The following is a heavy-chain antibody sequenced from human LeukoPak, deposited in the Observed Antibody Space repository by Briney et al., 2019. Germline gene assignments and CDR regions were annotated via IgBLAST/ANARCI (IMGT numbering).Heavy chain of an antibody. CDR2: ISGGGVGT. V-gene: IGHV3-23*01. CDR3: AKSSRFGELYFDY. J-gene: IGHJ4*02. Sequence: GGSLPLSCAASGFPFSTYAMSWVRRAQGKGLKWGSAISGGGVGTYYADSVKGRFTISSDTSKNTLYLQMNSLRAEDTAVYYCAKSSRFGELYFDYWGQGTLVTVSS. CDR1: GFPFSTYA. D-gene: IGHD3-10*01.